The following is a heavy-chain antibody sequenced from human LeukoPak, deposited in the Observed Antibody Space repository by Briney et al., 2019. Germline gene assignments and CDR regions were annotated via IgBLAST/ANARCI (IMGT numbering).Heavy chain of an antibody. CDR3: ATVLRYFDWSPLPNYYYYGMDV. J-gene: IGHJ6*02. V-gene: IGHV1-46*01. CDR2: INPSGGST. Sequence: ASVKVSCKASGYTFTSYYMHWVRQAPGQGLEWMGIINPSGGSTSYAQKFQGRVTMTRDTSTSTVYMELSSLRSEDTAVYYCATVLRYFDWSPLPNYYYYGMDVWGQGTTVTVSS. D-gene: IGHD3-9*01. CDR1: GYTFTSYY.